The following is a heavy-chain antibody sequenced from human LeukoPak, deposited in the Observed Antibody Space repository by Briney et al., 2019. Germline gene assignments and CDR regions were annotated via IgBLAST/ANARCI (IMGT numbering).Heavy chain of an antibody. CDR3: AGSYDNTWPLDY. Sequence: GSLRLSCVASGFTFSTYAMNWVRQAPGKGLEWISYISRSTYVRYYADSVRGRFTVSRDNARNSLHLQMNSLRVEDTAVYYCAGSYDNTWPLDYWGQGALVTVSS. V-gene: IGHV3-48*01. CDR1: GFTFSTYA. D-gene: IGHD1-1*01. J-gene: IGHJ4*02. CDR2: ISRSTYVR.